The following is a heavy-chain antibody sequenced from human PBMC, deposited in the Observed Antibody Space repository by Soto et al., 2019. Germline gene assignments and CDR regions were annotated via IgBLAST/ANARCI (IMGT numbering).Heavy chain of an antibody. CDR2: ISSSSSYI. Sequence: GGSLRLSCAASGFTFSSYSMNWVRQAPGKGLEWVSSISSSSSYIYYADSVKGRFTISRDNAKNSLYLQMNSLRAEDTAVYYCAREERYYDILTGYPDYWGQGTLVTVSS. J-gene: IGHJ4*02. V-gene: IGHV3-21*01. D-gene: IGHD3-9*01. CDR1: GFTFSSYS. CDR3: AREERYYDILTGYPDY.